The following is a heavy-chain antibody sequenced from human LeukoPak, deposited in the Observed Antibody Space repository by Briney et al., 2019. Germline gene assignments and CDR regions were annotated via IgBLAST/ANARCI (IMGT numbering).Heavy chain of an antibody. CDR3: AKDHIAVAMCLDY. CDR2: TSVIGGST. CDR1: GLTFTSYA. D-gene: IGHD6-19*01. Sequence: GGSLRLSCAASGLTFTSYAMSWVRQAPGKGLEWVSATSVIGGSTYYANSVKGRSTISRDNSKNTLYLQMNSLRDEDTAVYYCAKDHIAVAMCLDYWGQGTLVTVSS. V-gene: IGHV3-23*01. J-gene: IGHJ4*02.